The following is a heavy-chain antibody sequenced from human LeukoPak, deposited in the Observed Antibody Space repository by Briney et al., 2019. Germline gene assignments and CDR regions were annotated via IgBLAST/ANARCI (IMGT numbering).Heavy chain of an antibody. CDR3: ARDLDGLSYSFDY. V-gene: IGHV3-21*04. D-gene: IGHD3-10*01. CDR1: GFNFSSYS. Sequence: GGSLRLSCAGSGFNFSSYSMSWVRQAPWKGLEFVSSISSSSSFIYYADSVKGRFTISRDNAKKSLSLQMNSLRADDTAVYYCARDLDGLSYSFDYWGQGTLVTVSS. CDR2: ISSSSSFI. J-gene: IGHJ4*02.